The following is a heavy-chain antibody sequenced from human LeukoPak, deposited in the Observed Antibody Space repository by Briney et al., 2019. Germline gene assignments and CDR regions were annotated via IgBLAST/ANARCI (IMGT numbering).Heavy chain of an antibody. CDR3: ASSSGRSSY. D-gene: IGHD1-26*01. CDR1: GFTFDDYA. CDR2: IIQDGSEK. J-gene: IGHJ4*02. Sequence: PGGSLRLSCAASGFTFDDYAMHWVRQAPGKGLEWVANIIQDGSEKYYVDSVKGRFTISRDNAKNSLYLQMNSLRAEDTAVYYCASSSGRSSYWGQGTLVTVSS. V-gene: IGHV3-7*01.